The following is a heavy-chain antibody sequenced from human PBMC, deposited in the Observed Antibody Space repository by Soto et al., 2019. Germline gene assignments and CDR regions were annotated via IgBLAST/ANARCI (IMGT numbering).Heavy chain of an antibody. V-gene: IGHV3-48*02. CDR3: ASGTSRDFDI. J-gene: IGHJ3*02. Sequence: PGGSLRISVAASRFTFSSDDMSWVSKATGKATECVSYIRSSGNTISKAQSPKARFTIPRANAKNSMYLQTNRLRDEEMAVYYCASGTSRDFDIYCQGTMVTVSS. CDR1: RFTFSSDD. CDR2: IRSSGNTI.